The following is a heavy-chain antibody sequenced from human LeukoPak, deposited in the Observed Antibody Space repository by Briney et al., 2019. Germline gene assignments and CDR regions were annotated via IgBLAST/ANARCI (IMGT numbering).Heavy chain of an antibody. J-gene: IGHJ6*03. CDR2: INPSGGST. Sequence: ASVNVSFTASGYTFTNYYMHWVRQAPGQGLEWMGIINPSGGSTSYAQKFQGRVTMTRDMSTSTVYMELSSLRSEDTAVYYCARGVGGYMDVWGKGTTVTVSS. CDR1: GYTFTNYY. CDR3: ARGVGGYMDV. D-gene: IGHD1-26*01. V-gene: IGHV1-46*01.